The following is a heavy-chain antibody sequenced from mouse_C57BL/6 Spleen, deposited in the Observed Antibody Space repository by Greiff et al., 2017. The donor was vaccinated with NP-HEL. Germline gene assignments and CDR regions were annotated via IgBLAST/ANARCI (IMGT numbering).Heavy chain of an antibody. J-gene: IGHJ3*01. CDR2: ISDGGSYT. D-gene: IGHD4-1*01. Sequence: EVQLVESGGGLVKPGGSLKLSCAASGFTFSSYPMSWVRQTPEKRLEWVATISDGGSYTYYPDNVKGRFTISRDNAKNNLYLQMSHLKSEDTAMYYCAREELGPWFAYWGQGTLVTVSA. CDR3: AREELGPWFAY. CDR1: GFTFSSYP. V-gene: IGHV5-4*01.